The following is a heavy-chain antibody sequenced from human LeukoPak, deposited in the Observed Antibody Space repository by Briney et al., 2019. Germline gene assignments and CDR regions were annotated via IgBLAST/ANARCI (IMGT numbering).Heavy chain of an antibody. J-gene: IGHJ4*02. V-gene: IGHV3-33*03. CDR1: GFTFSSYG. CDR2: IWYDGSNK. D-gene: IGHD6-13*01. Sequence: GSLRLSCAASGFTFSSYGMHWVRQAPGKGLEWVAVIWYDGSNKYYADSVKGRFTISRDNAKKSLYLQMNSLRAEDTAVYYCARLGPYSSSPHYFDSWGQGTLVTVSS. CDR3: ARLGPYSSSPHYFDS.